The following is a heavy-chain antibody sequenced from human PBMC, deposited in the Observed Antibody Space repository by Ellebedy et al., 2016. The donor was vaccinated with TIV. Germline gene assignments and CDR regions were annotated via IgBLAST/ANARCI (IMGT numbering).Heavy chain of an antibody. CDR3: ATDRPYSSSWTNWFNP. V-gene: IGHV1-24*01. CDR2: FDPEDGET. J-gene: IGHJ5*02. Sequence: ASVKVSCXVSGYTLTELSMHWVRQAPGKGLEWMGGFDPEDGETIYAQKFQGRVTMTEDTSTDTAYMELSSLRSEDTAVYYCATDRPYSSSWTNWFNPWGQGTLVTVSS. D-gene: IGHD6-13*01. CDR1: GYTLTELS.